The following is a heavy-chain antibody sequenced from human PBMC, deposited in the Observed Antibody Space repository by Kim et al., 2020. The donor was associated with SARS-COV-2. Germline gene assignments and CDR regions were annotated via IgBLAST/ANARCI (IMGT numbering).Heavy chain of an antibody. Sequence: SETLSLTCTVSGGSISSSSYYWGWIRQPPGKGLEWIGSIYYSGSTYYNPSLKSRVTISVDTSKNQFSLKLSSVTAADTAVYYCAGHVRQTIDELWFGELAHWFDPWGQGTLVTVSS. CDR3: AGHVRQTIDELWFGELAHWFDP. D-gene: IGHD3-10*01. J-gene: IGHJ5*02. V-gene: IGHV4-39*01. CDR1: GGSISSSSYY. CDR2: IYYSGST.